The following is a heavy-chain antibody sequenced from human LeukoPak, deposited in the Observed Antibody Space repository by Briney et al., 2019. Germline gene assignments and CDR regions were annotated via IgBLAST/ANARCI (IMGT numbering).Heavy chain of an antibody. Sequence: ASVKVSCKASGHTFTSFAMHWVRQAPGQRLEWMGWINAGNGNTKYSQKFQGRVTITRDTSASTAYMELSSLRSEDTAVYYCARVQHITIFSSRHPEFDYWGQGTLVTVSS. CDR2: INAGNGNT. J-gene: IGHJ4*02. CDR3: ARVQHITIFSSRHPEFDY. CDR1: GHTFTSFA. D-gene: IGHD3-9*01. V-gene: IGHV1-3*01.